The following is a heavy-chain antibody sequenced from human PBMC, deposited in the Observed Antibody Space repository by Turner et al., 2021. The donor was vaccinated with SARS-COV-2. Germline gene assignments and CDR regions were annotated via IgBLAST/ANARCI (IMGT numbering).Heavy chain of an antibody. J-gene: IGHJ6*02. CDR2: ISSSSSYI. CDR1: GFTFRDYS. CDR3: ARDLSNLYGMDV. V-gene: IGHV3-21*01. D-gene: IGHD2-8*01. Sequence: EVQLVESGGGLVKPGGSLRLSCAASGFTFRDYSMNWVRQAPGKGLEGVSSISSSSSYIYYAESVKGRFTIYRDNAKNLLYLQMNTLRAEDTAVYYWARDLSNLYGMDVWGQGTTVTVSS.